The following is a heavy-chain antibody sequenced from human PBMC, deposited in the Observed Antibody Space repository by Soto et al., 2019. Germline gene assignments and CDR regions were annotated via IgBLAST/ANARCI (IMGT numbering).Heavy chain of an antibody. D-gene: IGHD2-2*02. CDR2: ISGGGYST. CDR3: AKQAGYTSDPFDS. J-gene: IGHJ4*01. CDR1: GFTFSSCA. Sequence: SLRLSCAASGFTFSSCAMAWVRQAPGTGLEWVAGISGGGYSTYYADSVKGRFTISRDNSNNTLFLQMNSLRVEDTAIYYCAKQAGYTSDPFDSWGHGTLVTVSS. V-gene: IGHV3-23*01.